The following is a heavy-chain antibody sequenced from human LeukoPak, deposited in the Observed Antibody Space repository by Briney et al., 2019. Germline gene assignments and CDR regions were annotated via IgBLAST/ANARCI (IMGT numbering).Heavy chain of an antibody. CDR3: TRDPNYYDSSGYCVDFDY. V-gene: IGHV3-49*03. D-gene: IGHD3-22*01. Sequence: GGSLRLSCTASGFTLGDYAMSWFRQAPGKGLEWVGFIRSKAYGGTTEYAASVKGRFTISRDDSKSIAYLQMNSLKTEDTAVYYCTRDPNYYDSSGYCVDFDYWGQGTLVTVSS. CDR2: IRSKAYGGTT. J-gene: IGHJ4*02. CDR1: GFTLGDYA.